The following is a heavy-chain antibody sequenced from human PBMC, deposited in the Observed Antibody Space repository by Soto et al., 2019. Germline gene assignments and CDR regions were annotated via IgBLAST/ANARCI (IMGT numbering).Heavy chain of an antibody. CDR1: GYPFTSYY. CDR3: AREMYTISGIPFDY. D-gene: IGHD6-13*01. Sequence: ASVKVSCKASGYPFTSYYVHWVRQAPGQGLEWMGFINTSDGSTSYPQKFQGRVTMARDTSTSTVYMEVSSLRSEDTAVYYCAREMYTISGIPFDYSGQRSLVTVSS. J-gene: IGHJ4*02. V-gene: IGHV1-46*01. CDR2: INTSDGST.